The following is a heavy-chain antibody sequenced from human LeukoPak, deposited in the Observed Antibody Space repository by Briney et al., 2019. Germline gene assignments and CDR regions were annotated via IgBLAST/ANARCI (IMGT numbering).Heavy chain of an antibody. V-gene: IGHV4-39*07. D-gene: IGHD5-12*01. J-gene: IGHJ4*02. Sequence: SETLSLTCTVSGGSVSSRSFYWGWIRQPPGRGLEWIGTIYYTGSTYYNPSLKSRVTISVDTSKNQFSLKLSSVTAADTAVYYCARGMATGRAYFDYWGQGTLVTVSS. CDR2: IYYTGST. CDR3: ARGMATGRAYFDY. CDR1: GGSVSSRSFY.